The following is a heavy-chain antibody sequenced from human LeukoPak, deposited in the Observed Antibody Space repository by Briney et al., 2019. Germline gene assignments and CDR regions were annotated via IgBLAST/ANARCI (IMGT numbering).Heavy chain of an antibody. V-gene: IGHV3-30-3*01. CDR2: ISYDGSNK. D-gene: IGHD4-17*01. J-gene: IGHJ2*01. Sequence: GRSLRLSCAAYGFTFSHYAMHWVRQAPGKGLEWVAVISYDGSNKYYADSVKGRFTISRDNSKNTLYLQMNSLRAEDTAVYYCAKDDPDDYGDYYLDLWGRGTLVTVSS. CDR3: AKDDPDDYGDYYLDL. CDR1: GFTFSHYA.